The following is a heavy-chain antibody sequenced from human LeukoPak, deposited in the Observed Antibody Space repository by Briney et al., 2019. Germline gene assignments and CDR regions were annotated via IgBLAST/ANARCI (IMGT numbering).Heavy chain of an antibody. D-gene: IGHD3-3*01. CDR2: IYHSGST. V-gene: IGHV4-38-2*01. J-gene: IGHJ4*02. CDR3: ASRGYDFWSGYYRNFDY. Sequence: PAETLSLTCAVSGYSISSGYYWGGIRPPPGKGLEWIGIIYHSGSTYYNPSLKSRVTISVDTSKNQFSLKLSSVTAADTAVYYCASRGYDFWSGYYRNFDYWGQGTLVTVSS. CDR1: GYSISSGYY.